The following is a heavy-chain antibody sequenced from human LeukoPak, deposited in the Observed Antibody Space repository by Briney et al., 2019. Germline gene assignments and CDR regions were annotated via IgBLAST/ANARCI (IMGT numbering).Heavy chain of an antibody. CDR1: GGSFSGYY. CDR2: INHSGST. V-gene: IGHV4-34*01. D-gene: IGHD4-17*01. J-gene: IGHJ4*02. Sequence: SETLSLTCAVYGGSFSGYYWSWIRQPPGKGLDWIGEINHSGSTNYKPSLKSRVTISVDTSKNQFSLKLSSVTAADTAVYYCARRLRPGSYYFDYWGQGTLVTVSP. CDR3: ARRLRPGSYYFDY.